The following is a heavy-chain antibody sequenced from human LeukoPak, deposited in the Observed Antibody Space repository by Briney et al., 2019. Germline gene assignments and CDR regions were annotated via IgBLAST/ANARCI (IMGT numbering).Heavy chain of an antibody. CDR3: ARGPPGYYDSSGYYLDY. D-gene: IGHD3-22*01. Sequence: ASVKVSCKASGYTFTGYYMHWVRQAPGQGLEWMGWINPNSGGTNYAQKFQGRVTMTRDTSISTAYMELSRLRSDDTAVYYCARGPPGYYDSSGYYLDYWGQGTLVTVSS. J-gene: IGHJ4*02. CDR2: INPNSGGT. V-gene: IGHV1-2*02. CDR1: GYTFTGYY.